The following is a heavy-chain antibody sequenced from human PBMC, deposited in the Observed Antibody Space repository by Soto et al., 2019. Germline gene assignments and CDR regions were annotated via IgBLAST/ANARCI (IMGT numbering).Heavy chain of an antibody. CDR3: ARHGPLTNNWNQLNC. Sequence: PSETLSLTCTVSGVSISSSPYYWAWIRQPPGKGLQWIGNIYYNGNTFYNPSLRRRVTISIDTSKSQFSLGLSSVTASDTAVYYCARHGPLTNNWNQLNCWGQGTLVTVSS. V-gene: IGHV4-39*01. J-gene: IGHJ4*02. D-gene: IGHD1-1*01. CDR1: GVSISSSPYY. CDR2: IYYNGNT.